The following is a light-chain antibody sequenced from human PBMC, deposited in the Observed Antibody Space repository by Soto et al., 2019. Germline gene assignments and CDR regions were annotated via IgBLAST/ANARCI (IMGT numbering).Light chain of an antibody. J-gene: IGKJ2*01. Sequence: DIVMTQSPDSLAVSLGERATINCRSSQSVLYSSNNKNYLAWFQQRPGQPPKLLIYWASSRDSGVPDRFSGSGSGTDFTLTISSLQAEDVAVYYCQQYYVPPYTFGQGTKLEIK. V-gene: IGKV4-1*01. CDR3: QQYYVPPYT. CDR2: WAS. CDR1: QSVLYSSNNKNY.